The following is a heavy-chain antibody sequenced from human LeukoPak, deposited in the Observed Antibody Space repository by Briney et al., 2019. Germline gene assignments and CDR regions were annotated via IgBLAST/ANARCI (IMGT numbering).Heavy chain of an antibody. J-gene: IGHJ4*02. CDR1: GFTFSSYG. D-gene: IGHD3-22*01. V-gene: IGHV3-30*03. Sequence: PGGSLRLSCAASGFTFSSYGMHWVRQAPGKGLEWVAVISYDGSNKYYADSVKGRFTISRDNAKNSLYLQMNSLRAEDTAVYYCARDRTWSSGYLPYFDYWGQGTLVTVSS. CDR2: ISYDGSNK. CDR3: ARDRTWSSGYLPYFDY.